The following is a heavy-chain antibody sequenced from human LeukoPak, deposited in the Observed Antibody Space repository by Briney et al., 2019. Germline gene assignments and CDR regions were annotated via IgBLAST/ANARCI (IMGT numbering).Heavy chain of an antibody. V-gene: IGHV3-30*04. CDR3: ARDRKAGGVGEFDP. J-gene: IGHJ5*02. CDR2: ISNDGSNK. D-gene: IGHD1-26*01. CDR1: GFTFSSYA. Sequence: PGGSLRLSCTASGFTFSSYAIHWVRQAPGKGLEWVAVISNDGSNKYYTDFVKGRFTISRDNSKNTLYLQMNSLRTEDTAVYYCARDRKAGGVGEFDPWGQGTLVTVSS.